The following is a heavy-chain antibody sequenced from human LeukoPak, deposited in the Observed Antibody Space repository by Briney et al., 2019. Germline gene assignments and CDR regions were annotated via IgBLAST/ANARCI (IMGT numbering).Heavy chain of an antibody. Sequence: ASVKVSCKASGYTFTGYYMHWVRQAPGQGLEWMGWINPNSGGTNYAQKFQGRVTMTRDTSISTVYMELSRLRSDDTAVYYCARDQGGSFLFDYWGQGTLVTVSS. CDR3: ARDQGGSFLFDY. V-gene: IGHV1-2*02. CDR2: INPNSGGT. CDR1: GYTFTGYY. D-gene: IGHD1-26*01. J-gene: IGHJ4*02.